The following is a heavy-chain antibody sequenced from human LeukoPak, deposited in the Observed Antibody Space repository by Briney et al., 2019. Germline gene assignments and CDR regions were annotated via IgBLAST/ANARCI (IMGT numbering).Heavy chain of an antibody. Sequence: GGSLILSCAASGFTFKSHWMHWVRQSPGKGLVWVSRLSTDSTRENYADSVKGRFTVSRDNAKNTLYLQLNSLRVDDTAVYYCARGERRGPLDYWGQGTLVTVSS. D-gene: IGHD1-1*01. CDR3: ARGERRGPLDY. J-gene: IGHJ4*02. CDR2: LSTDSTRE. V-gene: IGHV3-74*01. CDR1: GFTFKSHW.